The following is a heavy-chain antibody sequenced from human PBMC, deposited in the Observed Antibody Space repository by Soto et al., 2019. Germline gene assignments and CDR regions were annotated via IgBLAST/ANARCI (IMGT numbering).Heavy chain of an antibody. Sequence: SQTLSLTCAISGDSVSSNSAAWNWIRLSPSRGLEWLARTYYRSRWYNDYAEFVRSRITVNPDTSKNQFTLQLTSVTPEDTAFYYCVKGGVGFLEWLDDYGMDVWGQGTTVTVSS. CDR3: VKGGVGFLEWLDDYGMDV. D-gene: IGHD3-3*02. CDR2: TYYRSRWYN. J-gene: IGHJ6*02. V-gene: IGHV6-1*01. CDR1: GDSVSSNSAA.